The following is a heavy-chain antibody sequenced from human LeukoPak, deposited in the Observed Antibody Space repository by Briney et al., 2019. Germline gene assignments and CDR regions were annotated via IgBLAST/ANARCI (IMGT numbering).Heavy chain of an antibody. CDR1: GGSISGYF. Sequence: SETLSLTCTVSGGSISGYFWSWIRQPPGKGLEWIGYIYYSGSTNYNPSLKSRVTISVDTSKNQFSLKLSSVTAADTAVYYCARDRRGWYDYWGQGTLGTVSS. CDR2: IYYSGST. J-gene: IGHJ4*02. CDR3: ARDRRGWYDY. D-gene: IGHD6-19*01. V-gene: IGHV4-59*01.